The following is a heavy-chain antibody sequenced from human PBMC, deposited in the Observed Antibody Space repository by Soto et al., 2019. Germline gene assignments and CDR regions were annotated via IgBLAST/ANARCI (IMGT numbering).Heavy chain of an antibody. CDR3: ARDQPHNWFDP. Sequence: CGSLRLSWAVAGVRGKSDPRNCVRQVPGKGLVWVSRVSNDGSETVYADSVRGRFTISRDNAKNTLYLQMNSLRAEDTAVYYCARDQPHNWFDPWGQGTLVTVSS. CDR1: GVRGKSDP. CDR2: VSNDGSET. J-gene: IGHJ5*02. V-gene: IGHV3-74*01.